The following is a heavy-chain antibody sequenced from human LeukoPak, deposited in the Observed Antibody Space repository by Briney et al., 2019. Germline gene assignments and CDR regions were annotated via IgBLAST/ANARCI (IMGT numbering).Heavy chain of an antibody. J-gene: IGHJ4*02. CDR1: AGAITSYY. CDR2: TYYSGST. D-gene: IGHD2-2*01. Sequence: SESLSLTCTVSAGAITSYYWSWIRQPPGKGLEWIGYTYYSGSTNYNPSLKSRVTISVDTSKNQYSLKLTSVPAADTAVYYCARQVSRTAAVDYWGQGTLVTVSS. CDR3: ARQVSRTAAVDY. V-gene: IGHV4-59*08.